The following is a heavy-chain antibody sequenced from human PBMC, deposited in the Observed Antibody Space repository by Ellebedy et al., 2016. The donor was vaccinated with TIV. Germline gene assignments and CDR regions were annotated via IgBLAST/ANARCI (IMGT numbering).Heavy chain of an antibody. CDR2: ISGSGGST. Sequence: GGSLRLXXAASGFTFSSYAMSWVRQAPGKGLEWVSAISGSGGSTYYADSVKGRFTISRDNSKNTLYLQMNSLRAEDTAVYYCAKDPAPYCSSTSCYLYYFDYWGQGTLVTVSS. J-gene: IGHJ4*02. V-gene: IGHV3-23*01. CDR1: GFTFSSYA. CDR3: AKDPAPYCSSTSCYLYYFDY. D-gene: IGHD2-2*01.